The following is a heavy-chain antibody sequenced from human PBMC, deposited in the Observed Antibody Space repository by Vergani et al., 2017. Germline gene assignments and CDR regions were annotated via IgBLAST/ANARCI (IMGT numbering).Heavy chain of an antibody. CDR2: IRNKAYGGTT. Sequence: VQLVEWGGGVVQPGGSLRLSCAASGFSFGDYAMTWVRQAPGKGLEWVAFIRNKAYGGTTEYAASVKGRFTISRDDSKRLAYLQLSGLKTEDTAVYFCSRGRGYSFGYSDYRGQGTLVTVSS. CDR1: GFSFGDYA. J-gene: IGHJ4*02. CDR3: SRGRGYSFGYSDY. D-gene: IGHD5-18*01. V-gene: IGHV3-49*04.